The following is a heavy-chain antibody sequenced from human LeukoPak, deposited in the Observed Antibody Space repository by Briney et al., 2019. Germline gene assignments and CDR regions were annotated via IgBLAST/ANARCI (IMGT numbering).Heavy chain of an antibody. J-gene: IGHJ3*02. CDR3: ARSAGGGIVVVTALNPHAFDI. D-gene: IGHD2-21*02. CDR1: GGSISSSNW. CDR2: IYHSGST. V-gene: IGHV4-4*02. Sequence: PSETLSLTCAVSGGSISSSNWWSWVRQPPVKGLEWIGEIYHSGSTNYNPSLKSRVTISVDKSKNQFSLKLSSVTAADTAVYYCARSAGGGIVVVTALNPHAFDIWGQGTMVTVSS.